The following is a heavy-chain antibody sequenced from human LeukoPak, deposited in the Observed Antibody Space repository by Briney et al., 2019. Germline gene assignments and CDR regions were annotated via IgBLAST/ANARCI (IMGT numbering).Heavy chain of an antibody. J-gene: IGHJ4*02. V-gene: IGHV3-48*03. CDR1: GFTFSSYE. D-gene: IGHD6-13*01. CDR2: ISSSGSTI. CDR3: VRGAYSSSWLNFDY. Sequence: HSGGSLRLSCAASGFTFSSYEMNWVRQAPGKGLEWVSYISSSGSTIYYADSVKGRFTVSRDNSKNTLYLQMNSLRAEDTAVYYCVRGAYSSSWLNFDYWGQGTLVTVSS.